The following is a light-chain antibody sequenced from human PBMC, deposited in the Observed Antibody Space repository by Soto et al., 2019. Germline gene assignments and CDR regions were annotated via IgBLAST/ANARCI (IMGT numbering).Light chain of an antibody. CDR3: CSYAGSYTWV. CDR2: DVS. CDR1: SSDVGGYNY. V-gene: IGLV2-11*01. J-gene: IGLJ1*01. Sequence: QSALTQPRSVSGSPGQSVTISCTGTSSDVGGYNYVSWYQQHPGKAPKLMIYDVSKRPSGVPDRFSGSKSGNTASLTISGLQAEDEADYYCCSYAGSYTWVFGPGTKLT.